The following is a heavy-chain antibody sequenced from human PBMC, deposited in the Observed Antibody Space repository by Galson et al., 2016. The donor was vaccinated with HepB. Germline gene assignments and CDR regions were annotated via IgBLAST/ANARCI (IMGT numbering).Heavy chain of an antibody. Sequence: SLRLSCAASGFTFSRYGMHWVRQAPGKGLEWVATVWFDGSRKYYAESVKGRFTISRDDSKNTVDLQMNGLRAEDTAVYYCAKSQGTTYHSSWFGVHYWGQGALVTVSS. CDR2: VWFDGSRK. J-gene: IGHJ4*02. D-gene: IGHD3-10*01. CDR1: GFTFSRYG. CDR3: AKSQGTTYHSSWFGVHY. V-gene: IGHV3-33*03.